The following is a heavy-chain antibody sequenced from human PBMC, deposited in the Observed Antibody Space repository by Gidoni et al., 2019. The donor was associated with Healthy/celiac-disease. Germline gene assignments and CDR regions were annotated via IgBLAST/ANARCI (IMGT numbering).Heavy chain of an antibody. Sequence: QVQLVESGGGVVQPGRSLRLPCAASAFTFSSYAMHWVRQAPGKGLEWVAVISYDGSNKYYADSVKGRFTISRDNSKNTLYLQMNSLRAEDTAVYYCARPMVRGVPPDYWGQGTLVTVSS. CDR2: ISYDGSNK. J-gene: IGHJ4*02. CDR3: ARPMVRGVPPDY. CDR1: AFTFSSYA. V-gene: IGHV3-30-3*01. D-gene: IGHD3-10*01.